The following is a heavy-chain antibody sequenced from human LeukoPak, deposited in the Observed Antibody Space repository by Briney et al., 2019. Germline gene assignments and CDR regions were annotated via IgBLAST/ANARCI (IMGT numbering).Heavy chain of an antibody. V-gene: IGHV1-8*01. J-gene: IGHJ4*02. D-gene: IGHD5-24*01. CDR1: GYTFTSYD. CDR3: ARMARRWLQLRVFDY. Sequence: ASVKVPCKASGYTFTSYDINWVRQATGQGLEWMGWMNPNSGNTGYAQKFQGRVTMTRNTSKSTAYMELSSLRSEDTAVYYCARMARRWLQLRVFDYWGQGTLVTVSS. CDR2: MNPNSGNT.